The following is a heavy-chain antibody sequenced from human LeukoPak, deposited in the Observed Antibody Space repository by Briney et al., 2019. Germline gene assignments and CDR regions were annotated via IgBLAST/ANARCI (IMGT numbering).Heavy chain of an antibody. CDR1: GGSISSSSYY. J-gene: IGHJ4*02. CDR2: IYYSGST. CDR3: AREGTYYYDSSGYR. Sequence: PSETLSLTCTVSGGSISSSSYYWGWIRQPPGKGLEWIGSIYYSGSTYYNPSLKSRVTISVDTSKNQFSLKLSSVTAAETAVYYCAREGTYYYDSSGYRWGQGTLVTVSS. V-gene: IGHV4-39*02. D-gene: IGHD3-22*01.